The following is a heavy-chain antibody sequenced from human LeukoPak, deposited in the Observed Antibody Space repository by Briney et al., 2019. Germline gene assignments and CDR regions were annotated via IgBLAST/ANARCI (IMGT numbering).Heavy chain of an antibody. CDR2: ISSNGGST. CDR1: GFPFSSYA. CDR3: VKDSEVVPAMANWFDP. J-gene: IGHJ5*02. V-gene: IGHV3-64D*06. D-gene: IGHD2-2*01. Sequence: GGYLRLYCSASGFPFSSYAMHWVRQAPGNGLQYVSAISSNGGSTYYADSVKGRFTISTDNSKNTLYLQMSSLRAEDTAVYYCVKDSEVVPAMANWFDPWGQGTLVTVSS.